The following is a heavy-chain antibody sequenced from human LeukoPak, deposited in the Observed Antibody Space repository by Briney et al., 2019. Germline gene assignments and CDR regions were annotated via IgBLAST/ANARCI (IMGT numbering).Heavy chain of an antibody. CDR2: INHSGST. Sequence: SETLSLTCAVYGGSFSGYYWSWIRQPPGKGLEWIGEINHSGSTNYNPSLKSRVTISVDTSKNQFSLKLSSVTAADTAVYYCARKRGVRVSDYWGQGTLVTVSS. D-gene: IGHD3-10*01. CDR3: ARKRGVRVSDY. V-gene: IGHV4-34*01. J-gene: IGHJ4*02. CDR1: GGSFSGYY.